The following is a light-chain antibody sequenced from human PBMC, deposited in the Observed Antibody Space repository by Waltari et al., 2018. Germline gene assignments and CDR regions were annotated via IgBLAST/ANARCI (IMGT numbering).Light chain of an antibody. J-gene: IGKJ4*01. CDR3: QQRRNWPPLT. CDR1: EDVSIY. V-gene: IGKV3-11*01. Sequence: ETVFTQSPATLSLSPGERATLSCRASEDVSIYLAWYQQQPGQAPRLLLYDASNRATGIPTRFSGSGSGTDFTLTISSLEPEDFALYYCQQRRNWPPLTFGGGTKVE. CDR2: DAS.